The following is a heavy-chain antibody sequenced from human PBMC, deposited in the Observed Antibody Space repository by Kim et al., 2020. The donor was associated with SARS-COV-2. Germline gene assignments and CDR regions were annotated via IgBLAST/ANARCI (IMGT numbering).Heavy chain of an antibody. D-gene: IGHD2-2*01. Sequence: GGSLRLSCAASGLTFRNYGMHWVRQAPGKGLEWVADISYDGTIQYYGDSVEGRFTISRDNSKNTLYMQRNSLRVEDTAVYYCAKGPIAVVPGGKMWLDPWGQGTLVTVSS. CDR3: AKGPIAVVPGGKMWLDP. CDR1: GLTFRNYG. J-gene: IGHJ5*02. CDR2: ISYDGTIQ. V-gene: IGHV3-30*18.